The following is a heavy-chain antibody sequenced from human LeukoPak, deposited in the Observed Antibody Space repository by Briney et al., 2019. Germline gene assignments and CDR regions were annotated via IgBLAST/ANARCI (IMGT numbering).Heavy chain of an antibody. V-gene: IGHV4-59*11. CDR1: GASISSHY. Sequence: PSETLSLTCSVSGASISSHYWSWIRQPPGKGLEWIGYIYYTGSTSYNPSLKSRVTISVDTSKNQFSLKLISVTAADTAVYYCAREKWELLPILDYWGRGILVTVSP. J-gene: IGHJ4*02. D-gene: IGHD1-26*01. CDR3: AREKWELLPILDY. CDR2: IYYTGST.